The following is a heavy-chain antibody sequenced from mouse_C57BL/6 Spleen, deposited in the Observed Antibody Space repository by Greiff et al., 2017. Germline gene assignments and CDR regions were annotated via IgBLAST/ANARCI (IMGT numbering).Heavy chain of an antibody. Sequence: EVQLQQSGPELVKPGASVKMSCKASGYTFTDYNMHWVKQSHGKSLEWIGYINPNNGGTSYNQKFKGKATLTVNKSSSTAYMELRSLTSEDSAVYYCARGITTDYYAMDYWGQGTSVTVSS. V-gene: IGHV1-22*01. CDR2: INPNNGGT. D-gene: IGHD2-4*01. J-gene: IGHJ4*01. CDR1: GYTFTDYN. CDR3: ARGITTDYYAMDY.